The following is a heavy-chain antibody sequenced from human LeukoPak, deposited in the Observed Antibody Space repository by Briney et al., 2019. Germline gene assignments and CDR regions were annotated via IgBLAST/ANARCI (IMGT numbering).Heavy chain of an antibody. CDR3: ARGLPTASYYYMAV. Sequence: ASVKVSCKTSRSTFTDYYIHWVRQAPGQGVEWMGRINPNSGRTNYAQNFQGRVTMTRDTSISTAYMELSRLRSDDTAVYYCARGLPTASYYYMAVWGKGTTVTVSS. CDR1: RSTFTDYY. J-gene: IGHJ6*03. CDR2: INPNSGRT. D-gene: IGHD2-2*01. V-gene: IGHV1-2*06.